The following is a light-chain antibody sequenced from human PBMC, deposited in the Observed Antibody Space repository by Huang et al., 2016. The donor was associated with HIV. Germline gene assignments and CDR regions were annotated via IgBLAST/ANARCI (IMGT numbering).Light chain of an antibody. CDR3: QQANSFPYT. Sequence: DIQLTQSPSSVSTSVGDRVTITCRASQGIGTWLAWYQQKPGKAPKLLIYSTSSLQSGVPARFSGSGSGADFTLTISSLQPEDFATYYCQQANSFPYTFGQGTKLEIK. J-gene: IGKJ2*01. V-gene: IGKV1-12*01. CDR1: QGIGTW. CDR2: STS.